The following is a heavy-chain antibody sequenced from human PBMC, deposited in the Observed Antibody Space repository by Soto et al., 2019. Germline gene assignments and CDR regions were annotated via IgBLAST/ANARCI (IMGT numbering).Heavy chain of an antibody. CDR2: IYYSGST. CDR3: ARELLNPDYYYGMDV. D-gene: IGHD2-21*02. V-gene: IGHV4-31*03. CDR1: GGSISSGGYY. Sequence: SQTLSLTCTVSGGSISSGGYYWSWIRQHPGQGLEWIGYIYYSGSTYYNPSLKSRVTISVDTSKNQFSLKLSSVTAADTAVYYCARELLNPDYYYGMDVWGQGTTVTVSS. J-gene: IGHJ6*02.